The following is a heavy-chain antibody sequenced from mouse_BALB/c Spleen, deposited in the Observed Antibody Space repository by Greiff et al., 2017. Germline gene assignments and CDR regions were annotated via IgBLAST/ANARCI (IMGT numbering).Heavy chain of an antibody. J-gene: IGHJ3*01. CDR3: ARDDGNSAWFAY. D-gene: IGHD2-1*01. CDR1: GFTFTDYY. Sequence: DVKLVESGGGLVQPGGSLRLSCATSGFTFTDYYMSWVRQPPGKALEWLGFIRNKANGYTTEYSASVKGRFTISRDNSQSILYLQMNTLRAEDSATYYCARDDGNSAWFAYWGQGTLVTVSA. CDR2: IRNKANGYTT. V-gene: IGHV7-3*02.